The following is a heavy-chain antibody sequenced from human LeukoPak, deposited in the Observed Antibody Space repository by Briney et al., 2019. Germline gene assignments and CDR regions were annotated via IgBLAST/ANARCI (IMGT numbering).Heavy chain of an antibody. Sequence: SETLSLTCTVSGGSISSGGYYWSWIRQHPGKGLEWIGYIYYSGSTYYSPSLKSRVTISVDTSKNQFSLKLSSVTAADTAAYYCARNGNYGGNSDYWGQGTLVTVSS. CDR2: IYYSGST. CDR1: GGSISSGGYY. D-gene: IGHD4-23*01. V-gene: IGHV4-31*03. CDR3: ARNGNYGGNSDY. J-gene: IGHJ4*02.